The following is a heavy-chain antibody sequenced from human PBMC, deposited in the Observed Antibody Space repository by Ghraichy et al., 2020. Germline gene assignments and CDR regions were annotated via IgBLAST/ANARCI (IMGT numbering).Heavy chain of an antibody. CDR3: AKDKRKLGPYYMDV. J-gene: IGHJ6*03. CDR1: EFSFSSYA. V-gene: IGHV3-23*01. Sequence: SCAASEFSFSSYAMNWVRQAPGRGLEWVSAISGSGGSTYYADSVKGRFTISRDNSRNTLYLQMNSLRAEDTAVYYCAKDKRKLGPYYMDVWGKGTTVTVSS. CDR2: ISGSGGST. D-gene: IGHD1-7*01.